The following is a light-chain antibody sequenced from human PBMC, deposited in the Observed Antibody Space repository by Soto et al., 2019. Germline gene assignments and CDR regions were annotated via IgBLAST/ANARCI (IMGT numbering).Light chain of an antibody. V-gene: IGKV3-20*01. Sequence: EIVLTQSPGTLSLSPGXRATLSCRASQSVSSSYLAWYQQKPGQAPSLLIYGASRRATGIPDRFSGSGSGTDFTLTISRLEPEDFAVYYCQQYDSSPITFGQGTRLEIK. CDR1: QSVSSSY. CDR3: QQYDSSPIT. CDR2: GAS. J-gene: IGKJ5*01.